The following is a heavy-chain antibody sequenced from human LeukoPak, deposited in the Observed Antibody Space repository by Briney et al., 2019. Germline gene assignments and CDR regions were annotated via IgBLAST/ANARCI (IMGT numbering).Heavy chain of an antibody. V-gene: IGHV4-59*01. J-gene: IGHJ6*03. D-gene: IGHD3-10*01. CDR2: IYYSGST. CDR3: ARVGSGSLYYYYYYMDV. CDR1: GGSISSYY. Sequence: SETLSLTCTVHGGSISSYYWGWIRQPPGRGLGWIGYIYYSGSTNYNPSLKSRVTISVDTSKNQFSLKLSSVTAADTAVYYCARVGSGSLYYYYYYMDVWGKGTTVTISS.